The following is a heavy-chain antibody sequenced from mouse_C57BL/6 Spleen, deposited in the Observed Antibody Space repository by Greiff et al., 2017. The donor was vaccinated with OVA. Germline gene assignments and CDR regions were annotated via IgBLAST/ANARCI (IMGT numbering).Heavy chain of an antibody. CDR1: GYAFSSYW. Sequence: VQLQQSGAELVKPGASVKISCKASGYAFSSYWMNWVKQRPGKGLEWIGQIYPGDGDTNYNGKFKGKATLTADKTSSTAYMQLSSLTSEDSAVYFSARIYYDYDVFYAMYYWGQGTSVTVSS. V-gene: IGHV1-80*01. CDR2: IYPGDGDT. CDR3: ARIYYDYDVFYAMYY. D-gene: IGHD2-4*01. J-gene: IGHJ4*01.